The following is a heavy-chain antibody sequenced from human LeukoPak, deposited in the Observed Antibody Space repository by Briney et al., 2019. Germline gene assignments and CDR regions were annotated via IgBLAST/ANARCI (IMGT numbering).Heavy chain of an antibody. Sequence: SETLSLTCAVYGGSFSGYYWSWIRQPPGKGLEWIGEINHSGSTNYNPSLKSRVTISVDTSKNQFSLKLSSVTAADTAVYYCARRGQWLVLEGYHYGMDVWGQGTTVTVSS. D-gene: IGHD6-19*01. V-gene: IGHV4-34*01. CDR1: GGSFSGYY. J-gene: IGHJ6*02. CDR3: ARRGQWLVLEGYHYGMDV. CDR2: INHSGST.